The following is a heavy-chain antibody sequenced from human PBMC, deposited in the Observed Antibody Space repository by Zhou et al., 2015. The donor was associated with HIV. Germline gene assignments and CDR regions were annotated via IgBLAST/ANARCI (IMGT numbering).Heavy chain of an antibody. CDR2: IIPIFGTA. CDR1: GGTFRSDG. J-gene: IGHJ6*02. D-gene: IGHD4-17*01. V-gene: IGHV1-69*01. CDR3: ARDDYGDYVGTANYYYYGMDV. Sequence: QVQLVQSGAEVKKPGSSVKVSCKASGGTFRSDGISWVRQAPGQGLEWMGGIIPIFGTANYAQKFQGRVTITADESTSTAYMELSSLRSEDTAVYYCARDDYGDYVGTANYYYYGMDVWGQGTTVTVSS.